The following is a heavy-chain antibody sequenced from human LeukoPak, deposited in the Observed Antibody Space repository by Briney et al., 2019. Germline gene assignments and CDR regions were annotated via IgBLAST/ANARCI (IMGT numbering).Heavy chain of an antibody. CDR3: ARAKSFYSADY. D-gene: IGHD4-11*01. J-gene: IGHJ4*02. CDR2: INWNGGST. Sequence: RHWCSMRLSSAACRLSCEYYGLRWDRQAPGKGLEWVSGINWNGGSTGYADSVKGRFTISRDNAKNSLYLQMNSLRAEDTALYYCARAKSFYSADYWGQGTLVTVSS. CDR1: RLSCEYYG. V-gene: IGHV3-20*04.